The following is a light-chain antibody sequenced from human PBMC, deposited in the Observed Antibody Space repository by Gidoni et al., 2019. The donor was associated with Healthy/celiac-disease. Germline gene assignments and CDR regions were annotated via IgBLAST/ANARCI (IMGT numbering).Light chain of an antibody. CDR1: QSISSW. CDR3: QQYNSYPWT. V-gene: IGKV1-5*01. Sequence: DIQMTQSPSTLSASVGDRVTITCRASQSISSWLAWYQQKPGKAPKLLIYDASSLESGVPSRFSGSGSGTEFTLPISSLQPDDFATYYCQQYNSYPWTFXQXTKVEIK. CDR2: DAS. J-gene: IGKJ1*01.